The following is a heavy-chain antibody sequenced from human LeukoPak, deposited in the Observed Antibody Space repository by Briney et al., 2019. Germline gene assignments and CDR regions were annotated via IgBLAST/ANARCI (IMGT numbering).Heavy chain of an antibody. CDR1: GYSISSGYY. Sequence: SETLSLTCAVSGYSISSGYYWGWIRQPPGRGLEWIGSIYYSGSTYYTPSLRSRVTISMDTSKNQFSLRLNSVTAADTALYYCARRIVVVPAAIRNGDAFDIWGQGTMVTVSS. CDR2: IYYSGST. CDR3: ARRIVVVPAAIRNGDAFDI. D-gene: IGHD2-2*01. V-gene: IGHV4-38-2*01. J-gene: IGHJ3*02.